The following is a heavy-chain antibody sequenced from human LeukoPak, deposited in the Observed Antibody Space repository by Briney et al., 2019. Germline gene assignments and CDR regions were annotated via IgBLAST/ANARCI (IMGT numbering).Heavy chain of an antibody. CDR3: ARHIVPAAFFDY. V-gene: IGHV4-59*08. Sequence: SEALSLTCTVSGGSINDYYWSWIRQPPGKGLEWIGYIYSTGSTNYNPSLESRVTISVDTSKNQFSLMLNSVTAADTAVYYCARHIVPAAFFDYWGQGTLVTVSS. CDR1: GGSINDYY. J-gene: IGHJ4*02. D-gene: IGHD2-2*01. CDR2: IYSTGST.